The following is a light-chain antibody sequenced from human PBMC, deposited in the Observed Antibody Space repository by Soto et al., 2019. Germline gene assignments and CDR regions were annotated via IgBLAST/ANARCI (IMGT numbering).Light chain of an antibody. CDR1: SSNIGSNY. V-gene: IGLV1-47*02. Sequence: QSVLTQPPSASGSPGQRVTISCSGSSSNIGSNYVYWYQQLPGTAPQLLIYSNNQKPSGVPDRVSGSKSGTSASLAISGLRSEDEADYYCAAWDDSLSGYVFGTGTKLTVL. J-gene: IGLJ1*01. CDR3: AAWDDSLSGYV. CDR2: SNN.